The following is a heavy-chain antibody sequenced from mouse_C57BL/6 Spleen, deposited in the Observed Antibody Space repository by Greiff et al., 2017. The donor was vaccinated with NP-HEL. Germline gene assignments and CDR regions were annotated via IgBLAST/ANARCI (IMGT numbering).Heavy chain of an antibody. Sequence: EVQRVESGGGLVKPGGSLKLSCAASGFTFSSYAMSWVRQTPEKRLEWVATISDGGSYTYYPDNVKGRFTISRDNAKNNLYLQMSHLKSEDTAMYYCARVITTVVARYWYFDVWGTGTTVTVSS. J-gene: IGHJ1*03. CDR3: ARVITTVVARYWYFDV. D-gene: IGHD1-1*01. CDR1: GFTFSSYA. CDR2: ISDGGSYT. V-gene: IGHV5-4*01.